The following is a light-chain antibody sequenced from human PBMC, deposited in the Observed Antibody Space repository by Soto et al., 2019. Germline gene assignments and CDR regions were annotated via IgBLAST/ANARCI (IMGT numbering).Light chain of an antibody. CDR1: SSNIGSNT. J-gene: IGLJ2*01. CDR2: SNN. Sequence: QPVLTQPPSASGTPGQRVTISCCGSSSNIGSNTVNWYQQIPGTAPKLLIYSNNQRPSGVPDRFSGSKSGTSASLAISGLQSEDEADYYCAAWDDSLNGLVFGGGTKVTVL. CDR3: AAWDDSLNGLV. V-gene: IGLV1-44*01.